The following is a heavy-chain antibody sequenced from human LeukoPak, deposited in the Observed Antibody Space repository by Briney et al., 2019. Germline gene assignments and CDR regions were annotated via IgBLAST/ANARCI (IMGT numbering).Heavy chain of an antibody. J-gene: IGHJ4*02. CDR2: ITSGGDYI. CDR1: GFTLNTFN. D-gene: IGHD3-9*01. V-gene: IGHV3-21*01. CDR3: ARGHYDVLAASYKWTPDY. Sequence: GGSLRLSCEAPGFTLNTFNMNWVRQAPGKGLEWASSITSGGDYIYYAASVKGRFTTSRDNAKNSLSLQLNSLRVEDTAVYYCARGHYDVLAASYKWTPDYWGQGTLVTVSS.